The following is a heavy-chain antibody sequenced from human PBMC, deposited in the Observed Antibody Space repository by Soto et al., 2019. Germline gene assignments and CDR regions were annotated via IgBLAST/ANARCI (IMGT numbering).Heavy chain of an antibody. V-gene: IGHV4-59*08. J-gene: IGHJ4*02. D-gene: IGHD3-16*01. CDR2: IYYAGST. Sequence: PAEPLSLTCTVSGGSMFSYYCSWVGQPPGRGLEWIGFIYYAGSTKYNPSLNSLVTISVDTSKNQFSLTVTSVTAADTAVDYCTRHEGGARSDRPRDYWGQGTPVT. CDR3: TRHEGGARSDRPRDY. CDR1: GGSMFSYY.